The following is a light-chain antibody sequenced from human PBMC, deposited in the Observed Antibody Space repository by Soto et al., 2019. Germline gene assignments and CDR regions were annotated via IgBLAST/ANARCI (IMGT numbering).Light chain of an antibody. CDR3: QQRSNWPT. V-gene: IGKV3-11*01. CDR1: QSISFY. Sequence: IIVTKSPATLSSFPGDRVTLSCRASQSISFYLTWYQHKPGQAPRLLIYDASNRATGIPARFSGSGYGTDFTLTISSLEPEDFAVYYCQQRSNWPTFGQGTLLDIK. CDR2: DAS. J-gene: IGKJ5*01.